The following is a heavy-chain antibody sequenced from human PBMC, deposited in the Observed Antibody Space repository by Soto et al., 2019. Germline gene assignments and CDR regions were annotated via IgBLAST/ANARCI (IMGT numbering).Heavy chain of an antibody. V-gene: IGHV3-23*01. D-gene: IGHD1-1*01. J-gene: IGHJ4*02. CDR3: AKGSTTHCYFLED. Sequence: EVQLLESGGALVQPGGSLRVSCATSGFNFNAYAMAWVRQAPGKGLEWVSSIISGSGGRKWYADSVKGRFTSSTDNSDNTLYLQMNSLGAEDTAVYYFAKGSTTHCYFLEDWGQGTLVTVS. CDR1: GFNFNAYA. CDR2: IISGSGGRK.